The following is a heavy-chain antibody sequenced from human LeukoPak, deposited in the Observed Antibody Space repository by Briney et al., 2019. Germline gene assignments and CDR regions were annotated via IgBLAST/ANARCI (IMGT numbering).Heavy chain of an antibody. J-gene: IGHJ6*03. D-gene: IGHD3-22*01. CDR2: MNPNSGNT. Sequence: GASVKVSCKASGYTFTSYDINWVRQATGQGLEWMGWMNPNSGNTGYAQKFQGRVTITRNTSISTAYMELSSLRSEDTAVYYCARTLYYYDSSGYYYLTYYMDVWGKGTTVTVSS. V-gene: IGHV1-8*03. CDR1: GYTFTSYD. CDR3: ARTLYYYDSSGYYYLTYYMDV.